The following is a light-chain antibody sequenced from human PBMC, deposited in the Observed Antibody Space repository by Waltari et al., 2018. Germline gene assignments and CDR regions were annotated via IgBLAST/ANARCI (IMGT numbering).Light chain of an antibody. V-gene: IGLV3-19*01. CDR3: HSRDASGVGGT. J-gene: IGLJ3*02. CDR2: DKN. Sequence: TQVPAVSVAMGQTVRITCPGDSLRSYFASWYRQRPGQAPILFMYDKNNRPSGVPDRFSGSSSDNTASLTITGAQAEDEAYYYCHSRDASGVGGTFGGGTKLTVL. CDR1: SLRSYF.